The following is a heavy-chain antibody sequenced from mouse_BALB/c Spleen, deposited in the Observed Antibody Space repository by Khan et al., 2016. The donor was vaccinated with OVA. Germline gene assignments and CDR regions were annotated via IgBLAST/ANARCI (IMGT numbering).Heavy chain of an antibody. V-gene: IGHV1-7*01. D-gene: IGHD1-1*01. CDR2: INPSTGYT. CDR3: ARRGLRWDFDY. J-gene: IGHJ2*01. Sequence: QVQLKQSGAELAKPGASVKMSCKASGYTFINYWILWVKQRPGQGLAWIGYINPSTGYTEYNPNFKDKATLTADKSSSTAYMQLSSLTSEDSAVYYCARRGLRWDFDYWGQGTALTVSS. CDR1: GYTFINYW.